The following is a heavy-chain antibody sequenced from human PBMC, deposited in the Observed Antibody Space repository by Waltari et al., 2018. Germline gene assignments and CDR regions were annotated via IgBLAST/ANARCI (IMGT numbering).Heavy chain of an antibody. J-gene: IGHJ4*02. CDR1: GFPISTYY. CDR3: ARDLNGSGRPFDY. CDR2: FYSSGNN. V-gene: IGHV4-4*07. D-gene: IGHD3-10*01. Sequence: QVQLQESGTGLVKPSETLSLTCTVPGFPISTYYWSWIRQPAGKGLEWIGRFYSSGNNNYSPSLKSRVTMSVDTSKNQFSLKLTSVTAADTAVYYCARDLNGSGRPFDYWGQGTLVTVSS.